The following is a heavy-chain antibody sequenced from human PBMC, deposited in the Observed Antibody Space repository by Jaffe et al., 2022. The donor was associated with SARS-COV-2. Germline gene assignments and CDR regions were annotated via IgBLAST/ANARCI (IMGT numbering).Heavy chain of an antibody. CDR3: ARVGCTNTSCYSDV. CDR2: IKKDGSEI. V-gene: IGHV3-7*03. D-gene: IGHD2-2*01. CDR1: GFNFGIYW. J-gene: IGHJ6*02. Sequence: ELQVVESGGGLVQPGGSLRLSCAGSGFNFGIYWMSWVRQAPGKGLEWVANIKKDGSEIFYVDSVKGRFTISRDNAKNSLYLQMNSLRAEDTALYYCARVGCTNTSCYSDVWGQGTTVTVSS.